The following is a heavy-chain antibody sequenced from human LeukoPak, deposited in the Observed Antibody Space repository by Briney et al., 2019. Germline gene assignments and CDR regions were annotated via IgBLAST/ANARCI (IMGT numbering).Heavy chain of an antibody. CDR3: AKDVRRAEYCSATTCYTSSFDY. V-gene: IGHV3-23*01. CDR1: GFRFKNFG. Sequence: GESLRLSCAASGFRFKNFGMTWVRQAPGKGLEWVSTISASGGGAYYADSVKGRFTISRDNSKDTLSLQMNTLRAEDTAVYYCAKDVRRAEYCSATTCYTSSFDYWGQGTLVTVSS. J-gene: IGHJ4*02. D-gene: IGHD2-2*02. CDR2: ISASGGGA.